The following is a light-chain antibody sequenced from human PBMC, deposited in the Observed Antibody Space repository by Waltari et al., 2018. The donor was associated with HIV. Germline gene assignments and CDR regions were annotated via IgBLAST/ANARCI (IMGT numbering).Light chain of an antibody. Sequence: QSALTQPASVSGSPGQSITISCTGTSSDVGSYNLLSWYQQHPGKAPKLMISEVNKRPSGVSNRFSGSKSGNTASLTISGLQAEDEADYYCSSYATAGTYVLFGGGTKLTVL. J-gene: IGLJ2*01. CDR2: EVN. CDR3: SSYATAGTYVL. CDR1: SSDVGSYNL. V-gene: IGLV2-23*02.